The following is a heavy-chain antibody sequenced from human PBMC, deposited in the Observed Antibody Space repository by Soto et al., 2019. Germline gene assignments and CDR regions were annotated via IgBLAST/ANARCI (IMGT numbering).Heavy chain of an antibody. J-gene: IGHJ3*01. V-gene: IGHV3-23*01. D-gene: IGHD6-19*01. CDR2: ISGDDGSG. Sequence: EVQLLESGGGLVQPGGSLRLSCVASGVTFTTNAMDWVRQAPGKGLEWVSFISGDDGSGNYADSVKARFTISRDNSKNTLYLQMNSLRAEDTAIYYCVKEASGWKSRGSFDLWGRGTMVTVSS. CDR1: GVTFTTNA. CDR3: VKEASGWKSRGSFDL.